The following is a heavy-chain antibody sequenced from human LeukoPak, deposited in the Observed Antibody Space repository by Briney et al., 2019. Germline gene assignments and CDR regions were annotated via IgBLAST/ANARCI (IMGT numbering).Heavy chain of an antibody. V-gene: IGHV3-53*01. Sequence: GGSLRLSCAASGFDFTTYAMSWVRQAPGKGLEWVSIIYSGGSTYYADSVKGRFTISRDNSKNTLYLQMNSLRAEDTAVYYCARVYSPYWGQGTLVTVSS. CDR3: ARVYSPY. D-gene: IGHD2-8*01. CDR2: IYSGGST. J-gene: IGHJ4*02. CDR1: GFDFTTYA.